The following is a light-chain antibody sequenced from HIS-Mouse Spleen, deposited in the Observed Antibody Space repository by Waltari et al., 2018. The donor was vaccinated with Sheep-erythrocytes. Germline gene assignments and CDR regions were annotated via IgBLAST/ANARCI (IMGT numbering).Light chain of an antibody. J-gene: IGLJ3*02. CDR3: CSYAGSSTPWV. V-gene: IGLV2-23*01. Sequence: QSALTQPASVSGSPGQSITISCTGTSSDVGSYNLVSWYQQPPGKAPKLMIYGGSKRPSGVSNRFSGSQSGTTASLTISGLQAEDEADYYCCSYAGSSTPWVFGGGTKLTVL. CDR1: SSDVGSYNL. CDR2: GGS.